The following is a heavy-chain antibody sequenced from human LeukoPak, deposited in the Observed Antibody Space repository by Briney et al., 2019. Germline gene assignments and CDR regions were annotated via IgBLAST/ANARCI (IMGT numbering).Heavy chain of an antibody. V-gene: IGHV1-2*02. J-gene: IGHJ6*03. D-gene: IGHD1-20*01. Sequence: GASVKVSCKASGYTFTDYYLHWVRQAPGQGLEWMGWISPNSGDTNSAQKFQGRVTMTRDTPISTAYMELSWLRTDDTAVYYCASPRYNWNYPDVWGKGTTVTVSS. CDR1: GYTFTDYY. CDR2: ISPNSGDT. CDR3: ASPRYNWNYPDV.